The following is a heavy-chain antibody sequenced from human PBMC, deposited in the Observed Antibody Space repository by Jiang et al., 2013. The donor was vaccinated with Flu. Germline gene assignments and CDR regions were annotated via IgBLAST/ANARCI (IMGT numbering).Heavy chain of an antibody. Sequence: LLKPSETLSLTCTVSGGSISSHYWSWIRQPPGKGLEWIGYIYYSGSTNYNPSLKSRVTISVDTSKNQFSLKLSSVTAADTAVYYCAGGGLNCSSTSCYTWGQLWLDYWGQGNPGHRLL. V-gene: IGHV4-59*11. CDR3: AGGGLNCSSTSCYTWGQLWLDY. J-gene: IGHJ4*02. CDR1: GGSISSHY. D-gene: IGHD2-2*02. CDR2: IYYSGST.